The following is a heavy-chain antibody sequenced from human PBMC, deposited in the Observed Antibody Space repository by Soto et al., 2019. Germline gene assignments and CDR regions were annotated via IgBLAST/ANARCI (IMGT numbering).Heavy chain of an antibody. V-gene: IGHV5-10-1*01. J-gene: IGHJ6*01. D-gene: IGHD6-6*01. CDR1: GYSFTSYW. CDR2: IDPSDSYT. Sequence: ESLKISCKGSGYSFTSYWISWVRQMPGKGLEWMGRIDPSDSYTNYSPSFQGHVTISADKSISTAYLQWSSLKASDTAMYYCARLGIAARQYYYYGMDVWGQGTTVTVSS. CDR3: ARLGIAARQYYYYGMDV.